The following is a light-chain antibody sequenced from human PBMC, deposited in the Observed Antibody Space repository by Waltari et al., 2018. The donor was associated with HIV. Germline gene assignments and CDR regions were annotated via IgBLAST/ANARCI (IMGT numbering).Light chain of an antibody. CDR3: SSYAGSNNYV. CDR2: EVT. Sequence: QSALTQPPSASGSPGQSVTIPCTRASTDVGGYNYVSWYQQHPGKAPKLMIYEVTKRPSGVPDRFSGSKSGNTASLTVSGLQAEDEADYYCSSYAGSNNYVFGTGTKVTVL. V-gene: IGLV2-8*01. J-gene: IGLJ1*01. CDR1: STDVGGYNY.